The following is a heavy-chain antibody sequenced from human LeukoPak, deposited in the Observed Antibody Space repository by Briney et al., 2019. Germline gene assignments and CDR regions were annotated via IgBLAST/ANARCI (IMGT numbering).Heavy chain of an antibody. CDR1: GFTVSSNY. CDR3: ARAYSNYVDFDY. Sequence: GGSLRLSCAASGFTVSSNYMSWVRQAPGRGVEWVSVIYSGGSTYYADSVKGRFTISRDNSKNTLYLQMNSLRAEDTAVYYCARAYSNYVDFDYWGQGTLVTVSS. V-gene: IGHV3-66*02. D-gene: IGHD4-11*01. CDR2: IYSGGST. J-gene: IGHJ4*02.